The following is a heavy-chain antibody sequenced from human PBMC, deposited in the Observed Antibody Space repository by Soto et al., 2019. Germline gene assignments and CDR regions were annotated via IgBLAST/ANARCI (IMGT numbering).Heavy chain of an antibody. CDR2: IIPFLGTT. D-gene: IGHD6-13*01. CDR3: ASPKPPPYSSNWYNYFDP. CDR1: GGTFSGSA. V-gene: IGHV1-69*01. J-gene: IGHJ5*02. Sequence: QVQLVQSGAEVKKPGSSVKVSCKASGGTFSGSAFTWVRQAPGQGLELMGGIIPFLGTTNYAHKFRGRVTIPADDSASSAYMELNSLRSDDTAVYFCASPKPPPYSSNWYNYFDPWGQGTLVIVSS.